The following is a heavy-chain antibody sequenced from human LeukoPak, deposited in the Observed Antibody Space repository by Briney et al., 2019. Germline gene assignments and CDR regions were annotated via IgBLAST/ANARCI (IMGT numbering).Heavy chain of an antibody. D-gene: IGHD5-24*01. CDR2: ISYDGSNK. J-gene: IGHJ6*02. CDR3: ARGDPYYYGMDV. CDR1: GFTFSSYA. Sequence: GRSLRLSCAASGFTFSSYAMHWVRQAPGKGLEWVAVISYDGSNKYYADSVKGRFTISRDNAKNSLYLQMNSLRAEDTAVYYCARGDPYYYGMDVWGQGTTVTVSS. V-gene: IGHV3-30*04.